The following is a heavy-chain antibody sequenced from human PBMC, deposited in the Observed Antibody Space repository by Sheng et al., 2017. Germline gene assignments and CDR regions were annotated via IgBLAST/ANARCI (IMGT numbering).Heavy chain of an antibody. Sequence: EVQLVESGGGLVQPGGSLRLSCAASGFTFSSYEMNWVRQAPGKGLEWISCISSSGSTIHYADSVKGRFTISRDNAKNSLYLQMNSLRAEDTAVYYCARDERGYLLWGQWGQGTLVTVSS. CDR1: GFTFSSYE. V-gene: IGHV3-48*03. CDR2: ISSSGSTI. J-gene: IGHJ4*02. D-gene: IGHD1-1*01. CDR3: ARDERGYLLWGQ.